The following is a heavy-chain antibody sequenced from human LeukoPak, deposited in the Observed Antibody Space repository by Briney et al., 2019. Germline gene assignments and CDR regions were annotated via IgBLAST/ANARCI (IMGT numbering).Heavy chain of an antibody. D-gene: IGHD2-8*01. CDR3: AVRMVSAKGGAFDI. CDR2: IYTSGSI. Sequence: SETLSLTCTVSGNSISSGDNYWSWIRQPAGKGLEWIGRIYTSGSINYNPSLKSRVTISGDTSKNQFSLKLSSVTAADTAVYYCAVRMVSAKGGAFDIWGQGTMVTVSS. J-gene: IGHJ3*02. CDR1: GNSISSGDNY. V-gene: IGHV4-61*02.